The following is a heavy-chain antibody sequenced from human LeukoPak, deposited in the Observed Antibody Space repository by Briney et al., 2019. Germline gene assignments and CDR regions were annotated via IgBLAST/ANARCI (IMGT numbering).Heavy chain of an antibody. Sequence: PGGSLRLSCAASGFTFSTYEMNWVRQAPGKGLEWVSYISSSGNTIYYADSVKGRFTISRDNAKNSLYLQMNSLRAEDTAVYYCARDRNDYVWASFRPMDYWGQGTLVTVSS. V-gene: IGHV3-48*03. CDR1: GFTFSTYE. CDR3: ARDRNDYVWASFRPMDY. D-gene: IGHD3-16*02. J-gene: IGHJ4*02. CDR2: ISSSGNTI.